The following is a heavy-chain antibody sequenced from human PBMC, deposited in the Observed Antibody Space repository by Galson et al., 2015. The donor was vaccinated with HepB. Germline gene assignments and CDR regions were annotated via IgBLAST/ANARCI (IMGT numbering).Heavy chain of an antibody. CDR2: ISSSSSYI. D-gene: IGHD3-10*01. CDR1: GFTFSSYS. J-gene: IGHJ4*02. Sequence: SLRLSCAASGFTFSSYSMNWVRQAPGKGLEWVSSISSSSSYIYYADSVKGRFTISRDNAKNSLYLQMNSLRAEDTAVYYCARVSFRDQVGYFDYWGQGTLVTVSS. CDR3: ARVSFRDQVGYFDY. V-gene: IGHV3-21*01.